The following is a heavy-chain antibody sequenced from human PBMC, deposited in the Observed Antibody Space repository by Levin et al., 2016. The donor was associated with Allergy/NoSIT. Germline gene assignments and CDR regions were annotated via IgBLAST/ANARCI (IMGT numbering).Heavy chain of an antibody. J-gene: IGHJ3*02. Sequence: SETLSLTCTVSGGSISSSSDYWGWIRQPPGKGLEWIESIYYSGSSYYNPSLKSRVTVSGDTSKNQFSLKLSSVTAADTAVYYCARWGPPLGCGGDCYPGAFDIWGQGTMVTVSS. CDR1: GGSISSSSDY. CDR2: IYYSGSS. CDR3: ARWGPPLGCGGDCYPGAFDI. V-gene: IGHV4-39*01. D-gene: IGHD2-21*02.